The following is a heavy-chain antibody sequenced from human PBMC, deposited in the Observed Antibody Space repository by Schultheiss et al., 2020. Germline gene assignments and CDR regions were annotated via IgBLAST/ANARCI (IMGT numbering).Heavy chain of an antibody. V-gene: IGHV4-39*01. CDR2: IYYSGTT. J-gene: IGHJ5*02. CDR1: GGSISSTCNY. CDR3: ERLRHAGKGWCDP. Sequence: SETLTLTCTVSGGSISSTCNYWVWIRQPPGKGLEWIRSIYYSGTTYYNTYPKRLVTISVDTSKTQFTLMLNSVTAADAVEYYCERLRHAGKGWCDPWGQGTLVTVSS. D-gene: IGHD4-23*01.